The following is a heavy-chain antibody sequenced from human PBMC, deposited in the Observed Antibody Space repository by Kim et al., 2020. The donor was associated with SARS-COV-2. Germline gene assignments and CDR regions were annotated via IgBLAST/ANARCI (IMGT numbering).Heavy chain of an antibody. CDR3: ARDSSGWFRNNWFDP. D-gene: IGHD6-19*01. J-gene: IGHJ5*02. CDR1: GGSISSSNW. Sequence: SETLSLTCAVSGGSISSSNWWSWVRQPPGTGLGWIGEIYHRGSTNYKPSLKGRVTISVDKSKNQFSLKLSSVTAADMAMYYCARDSSGWFRNNWFDPWGRGTLVTIAS. CDR2: IYHRGST. V-gene: IGHV4-4*02.